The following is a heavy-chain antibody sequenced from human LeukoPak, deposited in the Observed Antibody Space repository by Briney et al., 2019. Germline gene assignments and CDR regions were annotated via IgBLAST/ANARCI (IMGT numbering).Heavy chain of an antibody. V-gene: IGHV4-34*01. J-gene: IGHJ4*02. CDR3: ARGGYYDSSGYPNLYDY. D-gene: IGHD3-22*01. CDR2: INHSGST. Sequence: PSETLSLTCAVYGGSFSGYYWSWIRQPPGKGLEWIGEINHSGSTNYNPSLKSRVTISVDTSKNQFSLKLSSVTAADTAVYYCARGGYYDSSGYPNLYDYWGRGTLVTVSS. CDR1: GGSFSGYY.